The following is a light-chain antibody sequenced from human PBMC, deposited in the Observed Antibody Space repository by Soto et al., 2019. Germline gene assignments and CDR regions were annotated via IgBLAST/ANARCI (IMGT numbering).Light chain of an antibody. CDR3: QQYNSYWT. Sequence: IHMSQSPTTLSASEGDSVTNTVRASQTISTWLAWYQQKPGRAPKLLIYKASSLESGVPSRFSGSGYGTEFTLTISSLQPDDFATYYCQQYNSYWTFGQGTKVDIK. J-gene: IGKJ1*01. CDR1: QTISTW. CDR2: KAS. V-gene: IGKV1-5*03.